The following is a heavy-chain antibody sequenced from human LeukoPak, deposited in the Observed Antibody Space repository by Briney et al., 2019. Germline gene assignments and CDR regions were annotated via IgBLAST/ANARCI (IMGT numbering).Heavy chain of an antibody. Sequence: SETLSLTCTVSGGSISSYYWSWIRRPPGKGLEWIGYIYYSGSTNYNPSLKSRVTISVDTSKNQFSLKLSSVTAADTAVYYCARQGYSYGLPIDYWGQGTLVTVSS. CDR2: IYYSGST. CDR1: GGSISSYY. D-gene: IGHD5-18*01. J-gene: IGHJ4*02. V-gene: IGHV4-59*08. CDR3: ARQGYSYGLPIDY.